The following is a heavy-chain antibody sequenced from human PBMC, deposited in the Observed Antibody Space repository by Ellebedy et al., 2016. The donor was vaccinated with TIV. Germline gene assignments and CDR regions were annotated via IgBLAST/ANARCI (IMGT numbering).Heavy chain of an antibody. V-gene: IGHV4-59*01. CDR2: IYYSGST. CDR3: AALGATTRYYYYYHMDV. CDR1: APSISPYF. D-gene: IGHD1-26*01. J-gene: IGHJ6*03. Sequence: SETLSLXXTVSAPSISPYFWPWIPQPPGKGLEWIGYIYYSGSTNYNPSLKSRVTISVDTSKNQFSLKLSSVTAADTAVYYCAALGATTRYYYYYHMDVWGKGTTVTVSS.